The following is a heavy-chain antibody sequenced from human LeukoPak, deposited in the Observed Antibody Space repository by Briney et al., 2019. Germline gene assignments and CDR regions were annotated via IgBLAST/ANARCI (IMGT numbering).Heavy chain of an antibody. Sequence: GGSLRLTCAASGLNFRSSWMSWIRQAPGKGLERVANIDQDGSEKYYVDSVKGRFTISRDNAKNSLYLQMNSLRVEDTAVYYCARAFYSYFDYWGQGTLVVVST. J-gene: IGHJ4*02. CDR3: ARAFYSYFDY. D-gene: IGHD2/OR15-2a*01. V-gene: IGHV3-7*03. CDR2: IDQDGSEK. CDR1: GLNFRSSW.